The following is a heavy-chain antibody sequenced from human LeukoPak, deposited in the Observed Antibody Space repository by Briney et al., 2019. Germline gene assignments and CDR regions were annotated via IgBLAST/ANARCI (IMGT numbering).Heavy chain of an antibody. D-gene: IGHD6-13*01. CDR2: IYYSGST. V-gene: IGHV4-39*01. J-gene: IGHJ4*02. CDR3: ARHGKYSSSWYRDYFDY. CDR1: GGCFSSYY. Sequence: PSENPSPTCAVYGGCFSSYYWGWIRQPPREGGGGIGGIYYSGSTYYNPSLKSRVTISVDTSKNQFSLKLSSVTAADTAVYYCARHGKYSSSWYRDYFDYWGQGTLVTVSS.